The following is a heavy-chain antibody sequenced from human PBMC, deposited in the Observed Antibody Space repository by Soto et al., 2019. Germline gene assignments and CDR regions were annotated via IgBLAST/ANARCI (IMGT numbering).Heavy chain of an antibody. D-gene: IGHD6-13*01. CDR3: SKDLGIAAGPEDAFDI. J-gene: IGHJ3*02. CDR2: ISGSGGST. CDR1: GFTFSSYA. Sequence: EVQLLESGGGLVQPGGSLRLSCAASGFTFSSYAMSWVRQAPGKGLEWVSAISGSGGSTYYADSVKGRFTISRDNSKNTLYLQMNSLRAEDTAVYYCSKDLGIAAGPEDAFDIWGQGTMVTVSS. V-gene: IGHV3-23*01.